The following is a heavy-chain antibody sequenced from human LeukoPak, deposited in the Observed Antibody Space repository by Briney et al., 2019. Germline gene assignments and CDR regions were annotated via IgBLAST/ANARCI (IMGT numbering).Heavy chain of an antibody. CDR2: TYYRSKWYN. Sequence: SQTLSLTCAISGDSVSSNSAAWNWIRQSPSRGLEWLGRTYYRSKWYNDYAVSVKSRITINPDTSKNQFSLQLNSVTPEDTAEYYCARGGLAYYDSSGLFDYWGQGTLVTVSS. J-gene: IGHJ4*02. D-gene: IGHD3-22*01. CDR1: GDSVSSNSAA. CDR3: ARGGLAYYDSSGLFDY. V-gene: IGHV6-1*01.